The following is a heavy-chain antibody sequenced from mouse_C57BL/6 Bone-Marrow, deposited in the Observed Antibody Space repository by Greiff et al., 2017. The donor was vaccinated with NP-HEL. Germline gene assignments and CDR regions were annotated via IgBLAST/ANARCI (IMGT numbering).Heavy chain of an antibody. J-gene: IGHJ3*01. Sequence: EVQVVESGGGLVKPGGSLKLSCAASGFTFSSYAMSWVRQTPEKRLEWVATISDGGSYTYYPDNVKGRFTISRDNAKNNLYLQMSHLKSEDTAMYYCAATVAPAWFAYWGQGTLVTVSA. V-gene: IGHV5-4*01. CDR2: ISDGGSYT. CDR1: GFTFSSYA. CDR3: AATVAPAWFAY. D-gene: IGHD1-1*01.